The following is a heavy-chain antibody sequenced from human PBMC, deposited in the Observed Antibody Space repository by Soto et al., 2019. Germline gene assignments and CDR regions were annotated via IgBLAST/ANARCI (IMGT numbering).Heavy chain of an antibody. J-gene: IGHJ5*02. CDR2: IYWDDDK. V-gene: IGHV2-5*02. D-gene: IGHD3-10*01. Sequence: SGPTLVNPTQTLTLTCTFSGFSLTTTGVAVGWIRQPPGKALEWLALIYWDDDKRYSPSLKSRLTITKDTSKNQVVLTMTNMDPVDTATYYCAHSMIRGVIPWFDPWGQGTLVTV. CDR1: GFSLTTTGVA. CDR3: AHSMIRGVIPWFDP.